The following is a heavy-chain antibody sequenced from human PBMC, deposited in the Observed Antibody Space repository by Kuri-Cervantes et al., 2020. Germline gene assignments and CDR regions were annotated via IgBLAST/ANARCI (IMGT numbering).Heavy chain of an antibody. CDR3: ARGGHLDGSGYYLGDS. J-gene: IGHJ4*02. Sequence: SETLSLTCAVYGGSFSGYYWSWIRQPPGKGLEWIGSIYYSGSTYYNPSLKSRVTISVDTSKNQFSLKLSSVTAADTAVYYCARGGHLDGSGYYLGDSWGQGILVTVSS. CDR1: GGSFSGYY. D-gene: IGHD3-22*01. V-gene: IGHV4-34*01. CDR2: IYYSGST.